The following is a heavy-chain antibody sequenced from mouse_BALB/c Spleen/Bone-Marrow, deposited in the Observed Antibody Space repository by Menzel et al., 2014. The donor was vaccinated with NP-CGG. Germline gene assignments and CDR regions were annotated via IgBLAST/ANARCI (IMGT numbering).Heavy chain of an antibody. V-gene: IGHV1-82*01. J-gene: IGHJ2*01. D-gene: IGHD2-4*01. CDR3: ARMGRLRRGDY. CDR2: IYPGDGGT. Sequence: QVQLQQSGPELVKPGASVKTSCEAPGYAFSSSWMNWVKQRPLQGLEWIGRIYPGDGGTNYNGKFKGKATLTADKSSSTAYMQLSSLTSVDSAVYFCARMGRLRRGDYWGQGTTLTVSS. CDR1: GYAFSSSW.